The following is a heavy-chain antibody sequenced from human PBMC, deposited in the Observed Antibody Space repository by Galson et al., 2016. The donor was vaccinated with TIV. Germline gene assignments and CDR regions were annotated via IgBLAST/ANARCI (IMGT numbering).Heavy chain of an antibody. V-gene: IGHV3-33*01. J-gene: IGHJ4*02. CDR3: ARAPDYGGNFGGTGETHSYYFHY. CDR2: IWYDGTNT. CDR1: GFTFSSFG. D-gene: IGHD4-23*01. Sequence: LRLSCAASGFTFSSFGMHWVRQAPGKGLEWVALIWYDGTNTYYADSVKGRFTISRDNSKDTLYVQMNSLRAEDTAVYYCARAPDYGGNFGGTGETHSYYFHYWGQGTLVTVSS.